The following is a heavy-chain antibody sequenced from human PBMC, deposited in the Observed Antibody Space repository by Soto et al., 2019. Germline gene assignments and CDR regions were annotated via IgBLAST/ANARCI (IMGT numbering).Heavy chain of an antibody. CDR1: GGRFTSYI. V-gene: IGHV1-69*08. CDR3: AKSLVFVDHGYMDV. CDR2: SIPIQGTA. J-gene: IGHJ6*03. D-gene: IGHD2-21*01. Sequence: QVHLVQSGAEVKKPGSSVKVSCEACGGRFTSYIFTWVRQAPGQGLEWMGRSIPIQGTADYALKFQDRVTMTADKSTNTVHMEMRSLRPDDTAVYYCAKSLVFVDHGYMDVWGKGTTVTVSS.